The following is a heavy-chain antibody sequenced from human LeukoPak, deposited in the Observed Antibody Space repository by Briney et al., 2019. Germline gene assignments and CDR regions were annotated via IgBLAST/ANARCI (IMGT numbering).Heavy chain of an antibody. CDR1: GGSINSYY. J-gene: IGHJ6*03. Sequence: TSETLSLTCTVSGGSINSYYWSWIRQPPGKGLEWIGYISDTGNTNYNPSLKSRVTMSVDTSKDQFSLKLSSVTAADTAVYSCARGVTMVQGYYYYMDVWGKGATVTVSS. V-gene: IGHV4-59*13. CDR3: ARGVTMVQGYYYYMDV. D-gene: IGHD3-10*01. CDR2: ISDTGNT.